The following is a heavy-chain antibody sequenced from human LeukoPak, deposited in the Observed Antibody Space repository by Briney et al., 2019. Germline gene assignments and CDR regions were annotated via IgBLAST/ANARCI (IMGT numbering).Heavy chain of an antibody. Sequence: GGSLRLSCAASGFTFSRYGMHWVRQAPGKGLEWVAFIRYDGSDKFYADSVKGRFTISRDNSKNTLYLQMNSLRAEDTAVYYCAKIGAVAGHLDYWGQGTLVTVSS. CDR1: GFTFSRYG. V-gene: IGHV3-30*02. CDR3: AKIGAVAGHLDY. J-gene: IGHJ4*02. CDR2: IRYDGSDK. D-gene: IGHD6-19*01.